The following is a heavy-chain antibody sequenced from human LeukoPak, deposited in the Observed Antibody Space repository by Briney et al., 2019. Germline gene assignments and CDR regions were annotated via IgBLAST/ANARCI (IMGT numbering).Heavy chain of an antibody. Sequence: SETLSLTCAVYGGSFSGYYWSWIRQPPGKGLEWIGEINHSGSTNYNPSLKSRVTISVDTSKIQFSLKLTSVTAADTAVYYCARDMGGWLQFALWGQGTLVTVSS. V-gene: IGHV4-34*01. CDR1: GGSFSGYY. CDR2: INHSGST. D-gene: IGHD5-24*01. CDR3: ARDMGGWLQFAL. J-gene: IGHJ4*02.